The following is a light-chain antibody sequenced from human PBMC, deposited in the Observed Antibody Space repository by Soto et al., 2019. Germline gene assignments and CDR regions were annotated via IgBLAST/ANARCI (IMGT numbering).Light chain of an antibody. CDR3: CSSGGSPTYV. J-gene: IGLJ1*01. CDR1: SSDVGGYHY. CDR2: EVT. V-gene: IGLV2-8*01. Sequence: QSVLTQPPSASGSPGQSVTISCTGTSSDVGGYHYVSWYQQHPGKAPKLMIHEVTKRPSGVPDRFSGSKSGNTASLTISGLKVEDEADYYCCSSGGSPTYVFGTGTKLTVL.